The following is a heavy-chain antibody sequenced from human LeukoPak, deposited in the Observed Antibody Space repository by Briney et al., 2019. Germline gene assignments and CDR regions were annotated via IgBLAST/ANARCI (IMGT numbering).Heavy chain of an antibody. D-gene: IGHD2-2*01. CDR2: IFDSGNT. J-gene: IGHJ5*02. V-gene: IGHV4-34*12. Sequence: SETLSLTCAVYGGSFSGFYWSWIRQSPGKGLEWIGEIFDSGNTNYNPSLKSRVTFSVDTSKKQVSLELTSVTAADTAVYYCARVRGQGYYCSSTSCSHGWFDPWGQGTLVTVSS. CDR3: ARVRGQGYYCSSTSCSHGWFDP. CDR1: GGSFSGFY.